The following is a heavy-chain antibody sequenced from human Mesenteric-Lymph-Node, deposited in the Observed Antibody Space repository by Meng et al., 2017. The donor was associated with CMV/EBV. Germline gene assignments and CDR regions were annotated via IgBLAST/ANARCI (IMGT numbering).Heavy chain of an antibody. CDR3: ARGADSAKTGIY. V-gene: IGHV4-34*01. Sequence: SETLSLTCAVYGGSFSGYYWSWIRQVPGKGLEWIGEIHPSGSTNCNPSLTSRVTISVDTSKSQFSLKLSSVTAADAAIYYCARGADSAKTGIYWGQGTLVTVSS. D-gene: IGHD2-15*01. J-gene: IGHJ4*02. CDR2: IHPSGST. CDR1: GGSFSGYY.